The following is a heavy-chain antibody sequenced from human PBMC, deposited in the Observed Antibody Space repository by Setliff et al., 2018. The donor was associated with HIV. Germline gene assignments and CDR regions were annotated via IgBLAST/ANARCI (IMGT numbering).Heavy chain of an antibody. CDR1: GYSISSGYY. Sequence: SETLSLTCAVSGYSISSGYYWGWIRQPPGKGLEWIGSIYYDGRTFYKPSLKSRLTISVDTSKNQFSLSLNSVTAADTAVYFCARDPNTGWYYLDFWGPGALVTVSS. J-gene: IGHJ4*02. D-gene: IGHD6-19*01. V-gene: IGHV4-38-2*02. CDR2: IYYDGRT. CDR3: ARDPNTGWYYLDF.